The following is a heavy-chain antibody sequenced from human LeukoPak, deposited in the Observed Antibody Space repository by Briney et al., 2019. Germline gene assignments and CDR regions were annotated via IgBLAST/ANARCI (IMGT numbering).Heavy chain of an antibody. CDR3: ARASSPRNYDLWSEAFDY. V-gene: IGHV3-21*01. J-gene: IGHJ4*02. CDR1: GFTFSSYS. CDR2: ISSSSSYI. Sequence: GGSLRLSCAASGFTFSSYSMNWVRQAPGKGLEWVSSISSSSSYIYYADSVKGRFTISRDNAKNSLYLQMNSLRAEDTAVYYCARASSPRNYDLWSEAFDYWGQGTLVTVSS. D-gene: IGHD3-3*01.